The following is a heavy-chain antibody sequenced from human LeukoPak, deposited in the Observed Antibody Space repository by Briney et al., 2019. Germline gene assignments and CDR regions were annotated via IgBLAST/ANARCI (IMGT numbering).Heavy chain of an antibody. Sequence: SETLSLTGTVSGGSISSYYWSWIRQPPGKGLEWIGYIYYSGSTNYNPSLKSRVTISVDTSKNQFSLKLSSVTAADTAVYYCARAPYSSYGDYWGQGTLVTVAS. J-gene: IGHJ4*02. V-gene: IGHV4-59*01. CDR1: GGSISSYY. CDR3: ARAPYSSYGDY. D-gene: IGHD3-22*01. CDR2: IYYSGST.